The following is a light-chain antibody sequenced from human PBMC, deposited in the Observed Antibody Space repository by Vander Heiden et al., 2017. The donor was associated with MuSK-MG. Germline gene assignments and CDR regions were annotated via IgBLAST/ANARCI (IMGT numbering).Light chain of an antibody. CDR3: LLSYSGARV. CDR2: DTN. Sequence: QAVVTQEPALTVSPGGTVTLPCGSSTGAVTSGHYPYWFQQKPGQAPRTLIYDTNNRHSWTPARFSGSLLGGEAALTLSGAQPEDEAEYYCLLSYSGARVFGGGTKLTVL. J-gene: IGLJ3*02. V-gene: IGLV7-46*01. CDR1: TGAVTSGHY.